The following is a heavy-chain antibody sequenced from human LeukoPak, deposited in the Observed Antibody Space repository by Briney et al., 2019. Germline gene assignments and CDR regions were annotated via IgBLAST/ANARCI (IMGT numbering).Heavy chain of an antibody. CDR2: IKKDGSEK. CDR3: ATGFFYYYYMDV. V-gene: IGHV3-7*01. Sequence: PGGSLRLSCAASGFTFSNAWMNWVRQAPGKGLEWVANIKKDGSEKYYVDSVKGRFTISRDNAKKSLFLQMNSLRAEDTAVYYCATGFFYYYYMDVWGKGTTVTISS. CDR1: GFTFSNAW. J-gene: IGHJ6*03. D-gene: IGHD3-10*01.